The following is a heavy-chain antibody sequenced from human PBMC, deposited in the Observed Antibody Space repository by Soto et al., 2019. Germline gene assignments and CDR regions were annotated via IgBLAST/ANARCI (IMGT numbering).Heavy chain of an antibody. CDR1: GFTFSSYG. CDR3: AKRWVDY. CDR2: ISYDGSNK. V-gene: IGHV3-30*18. J-gene: IGHJ4*02. Sequence: QVQLVESGGGVVQPGRSLRLSCAASGFTFSSYGMHWVRQAPGKGLEWVAVISYDGSNKYYADSVKGRFTISRDNSKNTLYLQMNCLRAEDTAVYYCAKRWVDYWGQGTLVTVSS. D-gene: IGHD1-26*01.